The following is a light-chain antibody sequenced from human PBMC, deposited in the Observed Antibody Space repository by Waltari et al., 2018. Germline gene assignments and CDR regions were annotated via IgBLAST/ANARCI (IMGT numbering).Light chain of an antibody. J-gene: IGLJ3*02. V-gene: IGLV1-44*01. CDR2: NES. Sequence: QSVLTQPPSASGTPGQRVIISCSGTMSNIGNHPVNWNQQLPGKAPKVHLYNESPRPWGVPDRFSVAKSGPSGSLAISGLQSDDEADYYCAARDDSLNVWVFGGGTKVTVL. CDR1: MSNIGNHP. CDR3: AARDDSLNVWV.